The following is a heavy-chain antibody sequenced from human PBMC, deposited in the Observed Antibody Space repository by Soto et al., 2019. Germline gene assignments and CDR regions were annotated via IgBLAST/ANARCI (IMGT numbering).Heavy chain of an antibody. D-gene: IGHD1-26*01. CDR3: AIEKVGVTSIHVFDI. Sequence: GGSLRLSCAASGFTFSSYAMSWVRQAPGKGLEWVSAISVSGGSTYYADSVKGRFTISRDNAKNTLYLQMNSLRAEDTAVYYCAIEKVGVTSIHVFDIWGQGTTVTVSS. J-gene: IGHJ3*02. V-gene: IGHV3-23*01. CDR1: GFTFSSYA. CDR2: ISVSGGST.